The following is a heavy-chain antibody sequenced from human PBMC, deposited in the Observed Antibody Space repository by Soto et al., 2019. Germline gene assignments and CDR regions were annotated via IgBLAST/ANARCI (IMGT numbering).Heavy chain of an antibody. V-gene: IGHV6-1*01. D-gene: IGHD3-10*01. CDR1: GDSVSSNSAA. Sequence: SQTLSLTCAISGDSVSSNSAAWNWIRQSSSRGLEWLGRTYYRSKWYNDYAVSVKSRITINPDTSKTQFSLQLNSVTPEDTAVYYCARGSITMVRGVILWTYYFDYWGQGTLVTVSS. J-gene: IGHJ4*02. CDR2: TYYRSKWYN. CDR3: ARGSITMVRGVILWTYYFDY.